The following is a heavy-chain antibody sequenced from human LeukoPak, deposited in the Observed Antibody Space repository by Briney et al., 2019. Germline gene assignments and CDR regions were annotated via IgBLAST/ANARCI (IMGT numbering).Heavy chain of an antibody. J-gene: IGHJ5*02. Sequence: PSETLSLTCTVSGGSISSSSYYWGWIRQPPGKGLEWIGSIYYSGSTYYNPSLKSRVTISVDTSKNQFSLKLSSVTAADTAVYYCARDLVVRGVLSHWFDPWGQGTLVTVSS. D-gene: IGHD3-10*01. CDR1: GGSISSSSYY. CDR3: ARDLVVRGVLSHWFDP. V-gene: IGHV4-39*07. CDR2: IYYSGST.